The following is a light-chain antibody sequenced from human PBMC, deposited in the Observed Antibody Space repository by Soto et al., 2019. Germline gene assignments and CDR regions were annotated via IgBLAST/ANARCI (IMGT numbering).Light chain of an antibody. V-gene: IGKV1-27*01. CDR2: AAS. Sequence: DIQMTQSPSSLSASVGDRVTITCRASQGISNYLAWYHQKPGKVPKLLIYAASTLQSGVPYRFSGSGSGTDFTLTISSLQPEDVATYYCLKYNSAPWTFGQGTKVEIK. CDR1: QGISNY. J-gene: IGKJ1*01. CDR3: LKYNSAPWT.